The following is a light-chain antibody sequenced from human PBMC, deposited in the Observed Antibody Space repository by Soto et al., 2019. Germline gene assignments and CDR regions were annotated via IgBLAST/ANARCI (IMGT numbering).Light chain of an antibody. J-gene: IGLJ2*01. CDR3: SSYVSGNTVL. V-gene: IGLV2-14*01. CDR2: EVS. CDR1: SSDVGGYNY. Sequence: QSVLTQPASVSGSPGQSITISCTGTSSDVGGYNYVSWYQQHPGKVPKLLIYEVSTRPSGVSNRCSGSKSGNTASLTISGLQAEDEADYYCSSYVSGNTVLFGGGTKLTVL.